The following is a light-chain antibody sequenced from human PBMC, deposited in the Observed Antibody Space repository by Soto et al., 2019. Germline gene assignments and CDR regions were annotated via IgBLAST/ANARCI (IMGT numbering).Light chain of an antibody. J-gene: IGLJ2*01. CDR3: SSFARSEHRCVL. CDR1: STDIGGDNY. Sequence: QSALTQPPSASASPGQSVTISCTGSSTDIGGDNYVAWYQQQPGKAPTLLIYEDYKRPAGVPDRFSGSKSGNTASLTVSGVLPDDEAADYYSSFARSEHRCVLFGGGTKLTVL. CDR2: EDY. V-gene: IGLV2-8*01.